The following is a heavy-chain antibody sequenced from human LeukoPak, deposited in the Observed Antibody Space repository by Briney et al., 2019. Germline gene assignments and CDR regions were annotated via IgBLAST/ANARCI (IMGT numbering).Heavy chain of an antibody. D-gene: IGHD6-13*01. CDR2: IYYSGSS. J-gene: IGHJ4*02. CDR3: ARLMNIAAADF. CDR1: GGSISSGGYS. Sequence: SETLSLTCAVSGGSISSGGYSWSWIRQPPGKGLEWIGYIYYSGSSNYNPSLKSRVTISVDMSKNQFSLKLTSVTAADTAVYYCARLMNIAAADFWGQGTLVTVSS. V-gene: IGHV4-61*08.